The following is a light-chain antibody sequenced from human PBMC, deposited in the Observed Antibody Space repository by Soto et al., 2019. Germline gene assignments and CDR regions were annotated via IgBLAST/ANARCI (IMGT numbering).Light chain of an antibody. CDR2: SNN. J-gene: IGLJ7*01. CDR1: SSNIGSNT. V-gene: IGLV1-44*01. Sequence: QSVLTQPPSASGTPGQRVTISCSGSSSNIGSNTVNWYQQLPGTAPKLLIYSNNQRPSGVPDRFSGSKSGTSASLAISGLQSEYEADYYCAAWDDSLGWVFGGGTQLTVL. CDR3: AAWDDSLGWV.